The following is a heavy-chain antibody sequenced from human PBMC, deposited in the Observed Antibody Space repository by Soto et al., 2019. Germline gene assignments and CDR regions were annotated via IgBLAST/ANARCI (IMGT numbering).Heavy chain of an antibody. V-gene: IGHV1-18*04. Sequence: QVQLVQSGAEVKKAEASVKVSCRASGYTFTSYGISWLRLAPEQGLEWIGWISVYNGNTNYAQKLRGRIYMTSDNTTNAAYMELRSLRSDDTAVYYCARDGNRYSSGWTIYYNYGMDVWDLETTDTVSS. CDR3: ARDGNRYSSGWTIYYNYGMDV. CDR2: ISVYNGNT. CDR1: GYTFTSYG. J-gene: IGHJ6*02. D-gene: IGHD6-19*01.